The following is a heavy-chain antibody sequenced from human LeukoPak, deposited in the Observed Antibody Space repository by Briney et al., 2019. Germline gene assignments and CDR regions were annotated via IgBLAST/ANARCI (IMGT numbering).Heavy chain of an antibody. CDR3: ASLRAYSSSLPPGGY. Sequence: PSQTLSLTCTVSGGPISSGGYYWSWIRQPPGKGLEWIGEINHSGSTNYDPSLKSRVTISVDTSKNQFSLKLSSVTAADTAVYYCASLRAYSSSLPPGGYWGQGTLVTVSS. CDR2: INHSGST. J-gene: IGHJ4*02. V-gene: IGHV4-30-2*01. D-gene: IGHD6-13*01. CDR1: GGPISSGGYY.